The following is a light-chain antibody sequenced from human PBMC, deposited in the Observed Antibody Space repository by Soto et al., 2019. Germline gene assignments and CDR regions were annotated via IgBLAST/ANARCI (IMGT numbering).Light chain of an antibody. CDR1: QGISTY. CDR2: AAS. CDR3: QKYNSALST. J-gene: IGKJ2*01. V-gene: IGKV1-27*01. Sequence: DIQMTQSPSSLSASVGDRVTITCRASQGISTYLAWYQQKPGKVPKLLIYAASTLQSGVPARFSGSGSGTDFTVTICSLQSEDAATYYCQKYNSALSTFGQGTKLEIK.